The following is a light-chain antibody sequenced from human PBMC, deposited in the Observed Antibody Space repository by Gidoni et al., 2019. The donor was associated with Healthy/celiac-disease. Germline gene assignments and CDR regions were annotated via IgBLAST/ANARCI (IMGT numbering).Light chain of an antibody. CDR3: QQYGSSPRT. V-gene: IGKV3-20*01. J-gene: IGKJ2*01. Sequence: IVLTQSPGTLSLSPGERATLSCRASQSVSSSYLAWYQQKPGQAPRLLIYGASSRATGIPDRFSGSGSRTDFTLTISRLEPEDFAVYYCQQYGSSPRTFGQGTKLEIK. CDR1: QSVSSSY. CDR2: GAS.